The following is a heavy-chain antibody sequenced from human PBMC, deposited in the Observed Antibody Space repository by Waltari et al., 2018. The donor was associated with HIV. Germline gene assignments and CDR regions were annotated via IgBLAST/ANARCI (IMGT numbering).Heavy chain of an antibody. CDR3: TRAVFWSGFFTDYFFDY. CDR2: VNGDASST. Sequence: EVQLVESGGGLVQPGGSLRLSCAASRFIFCRYWLHLVRQVPGKGLVWVSRVNGDASSTDYADSVRGRFTISRDNAKNTLYLQMNSLRAEDTAVYYCTRAVFWSGFFTDYFFDYWGQGTPVTVSS. J-gene: IGHJ4*02. D-gene: IGHD3-3*01. V-gene: IGHV3-74*01. CDR1: RFIFCRYW.